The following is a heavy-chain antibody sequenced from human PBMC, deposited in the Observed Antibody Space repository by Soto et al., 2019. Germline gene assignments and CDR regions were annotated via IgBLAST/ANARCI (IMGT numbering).Heavy chain of an antibody. V-gene: IGHV3-74*01. D-gene: IGHD2-2*01. CDR2: INGDGSDT. CDR1: GFTFSTYW. Sequence: EVQLEESGGILVQPGGSLRLSCATSGFTFSTYWMHWVRQAPGKGLVWVSRINGDGSDTVYADSGKGRFTIFRDNAKNTLYLQMNSLRAEDTALYYCTRSIRGFSYADTWGRRTLVTVSS. J-gene: IGHJ4*02. CDR3: TRSIRGFSYADT.